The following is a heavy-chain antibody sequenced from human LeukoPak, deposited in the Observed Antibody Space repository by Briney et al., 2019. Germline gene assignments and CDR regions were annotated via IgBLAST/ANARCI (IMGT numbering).Heavy chain of an antibody. D-gene: IGHD3-10*01. CDR2: ISGSGGST. CDR1: GSTFSSYA. CDR3: AKGGVWFGELSGYFDY. V-gene: IGHV3-23*01. Sequence: QSGGSLRLSCAASGSTFSSYAMSWVRQAPGKGLEWVSAISGSGGSTYYADSVKGRFTISRDNSKNTLYLQMNSLRAEDTAVYYCAKGGVWFGELSGYFDYWGQGTLVTVSS. J-gene: IGHJ4*02.